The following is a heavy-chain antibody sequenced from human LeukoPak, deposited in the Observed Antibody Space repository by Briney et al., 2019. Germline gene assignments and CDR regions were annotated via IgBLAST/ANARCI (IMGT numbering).Heavy chain of an antibody. D-gene: IGHD1-26*01. CDR2: TSYDGSNK. CDR3: AKGRVGANGYYYYGMDV. Sequence: PGGSLRLSCAATGFTFSSFSMHWVRQAPGKGLEWVAVTSYDGSNKYYADSVKGRLTISRDNSKNTLYLQMNSLRTEDTAVYYCAKGRVGANGYYYYGMDVWGQGTTVTVSS. CDR1: GFTFSSFS. J-gene: IGHJ6*02. V-gene: IGHV3-30*18.